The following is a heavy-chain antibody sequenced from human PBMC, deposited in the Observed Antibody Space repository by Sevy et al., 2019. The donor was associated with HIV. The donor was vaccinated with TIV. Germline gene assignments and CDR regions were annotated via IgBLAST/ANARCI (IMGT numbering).Heavy chain of an antibody. V-gene: IGHV3-23*01. CDR3: AREGCTKPHDY. D-gene: IGHD2-8*01. CDR2: LSFGCGKI. Sequence: GGSLRLSCATSGFPFNIYSMSWVRQAPGKGLEWVSTLSFGCGKINYADSVKGRFTISRDNSENTLYLEMNSLRAEHTALYFCAREGCTKPHDYWGQGTLVTVSS. CDR1: GFPFNIYS. J-gene: IGHJ4*02.